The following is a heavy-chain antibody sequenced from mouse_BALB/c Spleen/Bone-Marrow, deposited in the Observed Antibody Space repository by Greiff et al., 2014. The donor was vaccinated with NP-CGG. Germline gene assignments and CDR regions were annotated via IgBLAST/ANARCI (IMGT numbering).Heavy chain of an antibody. V-gene: IGHV5-9-4*01. D-gene: IGHD2-1*01. J-gene: IGHJ3*01. CDR1: GFTFSSYA. CDR3: AREEGNFLAY. CDR2: ISSGGSYT. Sequence: VQLKESGGGLVKPGGSLKLSCAASGFTFSSYAMSWVRQSPEKRLEWVAEISSGGSYTYYPDTVTGRFTIARDNAKNTLYLEMSSLRADDTSKYYCAREEGNFLAYWGQGTLVTVSA.